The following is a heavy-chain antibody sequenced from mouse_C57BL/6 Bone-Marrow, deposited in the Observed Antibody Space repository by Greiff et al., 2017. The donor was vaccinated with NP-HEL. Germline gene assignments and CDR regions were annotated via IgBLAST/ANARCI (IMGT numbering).Heavy chain of an antibody. CDR2: ISDGGSYT. V-gene: IGHV5-4*03. CDR1: GFTFSSYA. Sequence: EVMLVESGGGLVKPGGSLKLSCAASGFTFSSYAMSWVRQTPEKRLEWVATISDGGSYTYYPDNVKGRFTISRDNAKNNLYLQMSHLKSEDTAMYYCARATTVVATDYWGQGTLVTVSA. J-gene: IGHJ3*01. CDR3: ARATTVVATDY. D-gene: IGHD1-1*01.